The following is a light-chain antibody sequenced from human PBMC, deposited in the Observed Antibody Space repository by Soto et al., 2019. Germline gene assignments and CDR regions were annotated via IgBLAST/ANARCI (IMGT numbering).Light chain of an antibody. CDR2: DIS. CDR3: QQYYSYPRT. J-gene: IGKJ1*01. V-gene: IGKV3D-15*01. Sequence: VMTQSPATLSVSPGERATLSCRASQSVSSNLAWYQQKPGQPPRLLIYDISTRATGIPTRFSGSGSGTEFTLTISSLQSEDFATYYCQQYYSYPRTFGQGTKVDI. CDR1: QSVSSN.